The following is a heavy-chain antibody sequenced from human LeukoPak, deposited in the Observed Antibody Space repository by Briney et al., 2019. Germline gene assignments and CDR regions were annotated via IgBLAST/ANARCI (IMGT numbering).Heavy chain of an antibody. CDR1: GGAINSHY. CDR3: ARSLIQYGSDSAWPIHFDS. D-gene: IGHD4-17*01. J-gene: IGHJ4*02. CDR2: ISYNGSP. Sequence: SETLSLTCTVSGGAINSHYWNWIRQPPGKGLEGMGYISYNGSPNYNPSLKSRGSISADPSNNQFSLQLTSVTAADTALYYCARSLIQYGSDSAWPIHFDSWGQGTLVTVSS. V-gene: IGHV4-59*08.